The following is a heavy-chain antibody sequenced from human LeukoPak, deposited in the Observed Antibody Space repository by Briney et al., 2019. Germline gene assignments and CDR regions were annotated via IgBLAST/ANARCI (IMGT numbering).Heavy chain of an antibody. CDR2: ITAYNGYT. CDR3: ARGDCSGGCCYLPEYLQH. J-gene: IGHJ1*01. CDR1: GYTLISYA. V-gene: IGHV1-18*01. Sequence: GASVKVSCKASGYTLISYAISWLRRAPGLGLEWLGWITAYNGYTTYAQKLQGRVTMTTDTSTNTAYMELRSLKSDDSAVYYCARGDCSGGCCYLPEYLQHWGGGTLVSVSS. D-gene: IGHD2-15*01.